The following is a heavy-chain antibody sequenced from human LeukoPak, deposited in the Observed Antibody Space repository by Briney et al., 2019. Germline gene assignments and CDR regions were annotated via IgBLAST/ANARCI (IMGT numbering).Heavy chain of an antibody. J-gene: IGHJ4*02. Sequence: ASVKVSCKASGYTLTDYYMHWVRQAPGRGLEWMGRIIPILGIANYAQKFQGRVTITADKSTSTAYMELSSLRSEDTAVYYCARGLLVDTATPGMARGEFDYWGQGTLVTVSS. CDR1: GYTLTDYY. CDR2: IIPILGIA. CDR3: ARGLLVDTATPGMARGEFDY. D-gene: IGHD5-18*01. V-gene: IGHV1-69*04.